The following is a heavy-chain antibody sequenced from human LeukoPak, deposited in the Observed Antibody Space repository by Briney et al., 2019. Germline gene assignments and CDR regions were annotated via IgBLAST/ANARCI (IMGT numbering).Heavy chain of an antibody. J-gene: IGHJ4*02. CDR3: ARPMVRGVTGLFDY. CDR2: IYPGDSDT. V-gene: IGHV5-51*01. Sequence: AGESLKISCKGSGYSFTSYWIGWVRQMPGKGLECMGIIYPGDSDTRYSPSFQGRVTISADKSISTAYLQWSSLKASDTAMYYCARPMVRGVTGLFDYWGQGTLVTVSS. D-gene: IGHD3-10*01. CDR1: GYSFTSYW.